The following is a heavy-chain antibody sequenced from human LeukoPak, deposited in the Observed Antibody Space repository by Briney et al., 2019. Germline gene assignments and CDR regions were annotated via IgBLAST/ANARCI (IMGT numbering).Heavy chain of an antibody. J-gene: IGHJ3*02. CDR2: IYHSGST. Sequence: SETLSLTCTVSGYSISSGYYWGWIRQPPGKGLEWIGSIYHSGSTYYNPSLKSRVTISVDTSKNQFSLKLSSVTAADTAVYYCARAADGMSAATSAFDIWGQGTMVTVSS. D-gene: IGHD2-15*01. V-gene: IGHV4-38-2*02. CDR1: GYSISSGYY. CDR3: ARAADGMSAATSAFDI.